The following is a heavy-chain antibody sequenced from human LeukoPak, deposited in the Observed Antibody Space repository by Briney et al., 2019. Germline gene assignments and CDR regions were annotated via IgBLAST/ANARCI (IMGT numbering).Heavy chain of an antibody. V-gene: IGHV4-39*07. Sequence: KPSETLSLTCTVSGGSISSSSYYWGWIRQPPGKGLEWFGSIYYSGSTYYNPSLKSRVTISVDTSKNQFSLKLSSVTAADTAVYYCARDLFWSGYYNNWFDPWGQGTLVTVSS. CDR1: GGSISSSSYY. CDR2: IYYSGST. CDR3: ARDLFWSGYYNNWFDP. D-gene: IGHD3-3*01. J-gene: IGHJ5*02.